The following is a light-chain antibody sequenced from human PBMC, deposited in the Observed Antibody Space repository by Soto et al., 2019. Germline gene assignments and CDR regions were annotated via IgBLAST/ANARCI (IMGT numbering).Light chain of an antibody. CDR3: QQYGSSFT. CDR2: GTS. V-gene: IGKV3-20*01. CDR1: QSVTSTS. J-gene: IGKJ3*01. Sequence: ETVLTQSPGTLSLSPGERATLSCRASQSVTSTSFSWYQQKPGQAPRLLIYGTSNRATGIPDRFSGSGSETDFTLTISILEPEDFAVYYCQQYGSSFTFGPGTIVDLK.